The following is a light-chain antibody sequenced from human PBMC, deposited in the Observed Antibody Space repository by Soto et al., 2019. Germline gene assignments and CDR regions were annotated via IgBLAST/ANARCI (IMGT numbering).Light chain of an antibody. CDR2: GAS. V-gene: IGKV3D-15*01. CDR3: QQYNNWPIT. Sequence: EIVMTQSPATLSVSPGERATLSCRASQSLSSNLAWYQQKPGQPPRLLIHGASTRATGIPARFSGSGSGTEFTLTISSLQSEDFAVYYCQQYNNWPITFGQGTRLEIK. CDR1: QSLSSN. J-gene: IGKJ5*01.